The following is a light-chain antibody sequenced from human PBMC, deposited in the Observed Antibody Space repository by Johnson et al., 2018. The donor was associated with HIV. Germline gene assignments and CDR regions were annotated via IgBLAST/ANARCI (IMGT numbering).Light chain of an antibody. CDR1: SSNIGDNY. V-gene: IGLV1-51*02. CDR3: GTWDSHLRVGF. Sequence: QSVLTQPPSVSAAPGQKVTISCSGSSSNIGDNYVSWYQQVPGTAPKLLIYENNKRPSGIPDRFSGSKSGPSATLGITGLQTGDEADYYCGTWDSHLRVGFLGTGSKVNVL. J-gene: IGLJ1*01. CDR2: ENN.